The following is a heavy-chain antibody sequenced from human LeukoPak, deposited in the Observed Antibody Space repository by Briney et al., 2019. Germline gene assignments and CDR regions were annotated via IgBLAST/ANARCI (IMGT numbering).Heavy chain of an antibody. CDR1: GFTFSSYD. CDR3: AKDRSRADY. J-gene: IGHJ4*02. Sequence: GGSLRLSCAASGFTFSSYDMSWVRQAPGKGLEWVSAISGSGGRTYYADSVKGRFTISRDNSKNTLHLQMNSLRAEDTAVYYCAKDRSRADYWGQGTLVTVSS. D-gene: IGHD1-26*01. CDR2: ISGSGGRT. V-gene: IGHV3-23*01.